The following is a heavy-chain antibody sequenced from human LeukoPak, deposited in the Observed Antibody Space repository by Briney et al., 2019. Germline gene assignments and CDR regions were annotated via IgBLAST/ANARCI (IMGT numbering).Heavy chain of an antibody. CDR1: GGSFSGYY. CDR2: IHYSGSA. D-gene: IGHD3-3*01. Sequence: SETLSLTCAVYGGSFSGYYWTWIRQPPGKGLEWIGEIHYSGSATYNPSLKSRVTISVDTSKNQFSLKLSSVTAADTAVYYCARAPLYDFWSGYWVHWGQGTLVTVSS. J-gene: IGHJ4*02. CDR3: ARAPLYDFWSGYWVH. V-gene: IGHV4-34*01.